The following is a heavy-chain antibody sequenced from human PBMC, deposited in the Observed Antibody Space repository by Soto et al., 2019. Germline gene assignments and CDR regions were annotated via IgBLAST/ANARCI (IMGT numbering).Heavy chain of an antibody. CDR1: GFTFSSYG. CDR2: ISYDGSNK. V-gene: IGHV3-30*18. Sequence: GGSLRLSCAASGFTFSSYGMHWVRQAPGKGLEWVAVISYDGSNKYYADSGKGRFTISRDNSKNTLYLQMNSLRAEDTAVYYCAKDHENWNDYYYYYMDVWGKGTTVTVSS. CDR3: AKDHENWNDYYYYYMDV. J-gene: IGHJ6*03. D-gene: IGHD1-1*01.